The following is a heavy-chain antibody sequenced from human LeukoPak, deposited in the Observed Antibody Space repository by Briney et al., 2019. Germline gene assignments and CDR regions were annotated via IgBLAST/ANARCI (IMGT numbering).Heavy chain of an antibody. Sequence: GGSLRLSCAASGFTFSSYAMSWVRQAPGKGLEWVSAISGSGGSTYYADSVKGRFTISRDNSKNTLYLQMNSLRAEDTAVYYCAKDLSPPYYYDSSGYYYPGDYYYMDVWGKGTTVTVSS. CDR1: GFTFSSYA. V-gene: IGHV3-23*01. CDR2: ISGSGGST. J-gene: IGHJ6*03. D-gene: IGHD3-22*01. CDR3: AKDLSPPYYYDSSGYYYPGDYYYMDV.